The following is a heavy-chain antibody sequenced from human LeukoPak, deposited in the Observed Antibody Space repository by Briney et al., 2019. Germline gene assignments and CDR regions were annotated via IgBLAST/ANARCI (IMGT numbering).Heavy chain of an antibody. CDR2: IYYSGNT. V-gene: IGHV4-39*01. CDR3: ARQRSNSGYYSNWFDP. J-gene: IGHJ5*02. D-gene: IGHD3-3*01. CDR1: GGSISSTNYY. Sequence: PSETLSLTCTVSGGSISSTNYYWGWIRQPPGKGLEWIGTIYYSGNTYYNPSLKSRATIFVDTSKNHFSLKLSFVTASDTAVYYCARQRSNSGYYSNWFDPWGQGTLVTVSS.